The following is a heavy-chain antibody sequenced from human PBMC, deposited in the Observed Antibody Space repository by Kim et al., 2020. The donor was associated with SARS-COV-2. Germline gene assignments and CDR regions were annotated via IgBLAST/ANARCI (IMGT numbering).Heavy chain of an antibody. Sequence: SVKGRFTISSDNAKNSLYLQMNSLRDEDTAVYYCAREGSDSSSSGYYFDYWGQGTLVTVSS. J-gene: IGHJ4*02. D-gene: IGHD6-6*01. CDR3: AREGSDSSSSGYYFDY. V-gene: IGHV3-48*02.